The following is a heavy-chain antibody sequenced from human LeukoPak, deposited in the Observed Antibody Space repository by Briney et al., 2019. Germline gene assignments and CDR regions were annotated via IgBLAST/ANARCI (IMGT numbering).Heavy chain of an antibody. D-gene: IGHD3-22*01. V-gene: IGHV1-3*01. J-gene: IGHJ6*02. CDR3: ARASEISGHYYDSSGYYYAPYYGMDV. CDR2: INAGNGNT. CDR1: GYTFTSYA. Sequence: ASVKVSCKASGYTFTSYAMHWVRQAPGQRLEWMGWINAGNGNTKYSQKFQGRVTITRDTSASTAYMELSSLRAEDTAVYYCARASEISGHYYDSSGYYYAPYYGMDVWGQGTTVTVSS.